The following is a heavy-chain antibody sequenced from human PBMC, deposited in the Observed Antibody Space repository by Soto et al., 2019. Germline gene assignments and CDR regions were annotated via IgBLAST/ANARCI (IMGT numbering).Heavy chain of an antibody. CDR2: ISYDGSNK. Sequence: QVQLVESGGGVVQPGRSLRLSCAASGFTFSSYGMHWVRQAPGKGLEWVAVISYDGSNKYYADSVKGRFTISRDNSKNTLYLQMNSLRAENTAVYYCAKDLCASMVRGAITGRVGMDVWGQGTTVTVSS. V-gene: IGHV3-30*18. CDR1: GFTFSSYG. CDR3: AKDLCASMVRGAITGRVGMDV. J-gene: IGHJ6*02. D-gene: IGHD3-10*01.